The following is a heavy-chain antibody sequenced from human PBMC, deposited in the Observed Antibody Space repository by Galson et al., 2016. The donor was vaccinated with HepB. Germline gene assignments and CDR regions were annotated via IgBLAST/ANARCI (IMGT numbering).Heavy chain of an antibody. Sequence: PALVKPTQTLTLTCSFSGVSANTSRLDVGWIRQPPRKALEWLALIYWDEDKRYNPSLKNRLTITKDTSKNEVVLTMTNMYPVDTATYFCAHVRDGLELYFDSWGQGTLVTVSS. CDR3: AHVRDGLELYFDS. J-gene: IGHJ4*02. CDR2: IYWDEDK. D-gene: IGHD1-7*01. CDR1: GVSANTSRLD. V-gene: IGHV2-5*02.